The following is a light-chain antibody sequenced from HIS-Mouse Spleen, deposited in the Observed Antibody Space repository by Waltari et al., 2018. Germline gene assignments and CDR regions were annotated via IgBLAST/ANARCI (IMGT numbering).Light chain of an antibody. Sequence: QSALTQHASGSGSPGQSITISCTGTSSDRGSYNLVPWYQQHPGKAPKLMIYEGSKRPSGVSNRFSGSKSGNTASLTISGLQDEDEADYYCCSYAGSSTWVFGGGTKLTVL. CDR1: SSDRGSYNL. J-gene: IGLJ3*02. V-gene: IGLV2-23*01. CDR2: EGS. CDR3: CSYAGSSTWV.